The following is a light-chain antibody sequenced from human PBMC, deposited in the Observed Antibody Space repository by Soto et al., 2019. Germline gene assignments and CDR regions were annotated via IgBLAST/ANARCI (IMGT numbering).Light chain of an antibody. Sequence: QSVLPQPRSVSGSPGQSVTISCTGTINDVGGFNYVSWYQHHPGKAPKLMIYDVTKRPSGVPDRFSGSKSGHTASLTISGLQADDEADYYCCSYAGSFPYDFGTGTKVTVL. J-gene: IGLJ1*01. CDR2: DVT. V-gene: IGLV2-11*01. CDR1: INDVGGFNY. CDR3: CSYAGSFPYD.